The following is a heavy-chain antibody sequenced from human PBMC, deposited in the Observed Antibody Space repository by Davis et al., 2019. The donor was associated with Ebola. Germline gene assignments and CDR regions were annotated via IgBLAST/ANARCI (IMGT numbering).Heavy chain of an antibody. CDR1: GGSFSGYY. Sequence: SETLSLTCAVYGGSFSGYYWSWIRQPPGKGLEWIGSIYYSGSTYYNPSLKSRVTISVDKSKNQFSLKLSSVTAADTAVYYCASLGWVYYDFWSGYSNYGMDVWGQGTTVTVSS. V-gene: IGHV4-34*01. J-gene: IGHJ6*02. D-gene: IGHD3-3*01. CDR2: IYYSGST. CDR3: ASLGWVYYDFWSGYSNYGMDV.